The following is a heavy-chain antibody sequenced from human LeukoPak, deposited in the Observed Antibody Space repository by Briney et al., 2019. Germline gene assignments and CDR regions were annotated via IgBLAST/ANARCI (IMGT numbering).Heavy chain of an antibody. CDR3: ARVQLAYDYVWGSYRYLGYFDY. Sequence: PSETLSLTCAVYGGSFSGYYWSWIRQPPGKGLELIGEINHSGSTNYNPSLKSRVTISVDTSKNQFSLKLSSVTGADTAVYYCARVQLAYDYVWGSYRYLGYFDYWGQGTLVTVSS. CDR2: INHSGST. J-gene: IGHJ4*02. D-gene: IGHD3-16*02. CDR1: GGSFSGYY. V-gene: IGHV4-34*01.